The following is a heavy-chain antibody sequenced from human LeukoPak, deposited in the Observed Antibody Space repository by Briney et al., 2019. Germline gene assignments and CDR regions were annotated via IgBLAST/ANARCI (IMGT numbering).Heavy chain of an antibody. V-gene: IGHV3-30-3*01. J-gene: IGHJ4*02. Sequence: GGSPRLSCAASGFTFSSYAMRWVRQAPGKGLEWVAVISYDGSNKYYADSVKGRFTISRDNSKNTLDLQMNSLRDEDTAVYYCAKDLGSSGWYIDYWGQGTLVTVSS. CDR1: GFTFSSYA. CDR2: ISYDGSNK. D-gene: IGHD6-19*01. CDR3: AKDLGSSGWYIDY.